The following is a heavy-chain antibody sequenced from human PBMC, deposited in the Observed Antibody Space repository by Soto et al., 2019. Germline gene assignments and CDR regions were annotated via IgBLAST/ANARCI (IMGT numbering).Heavy chain of an antibody. V-gene: IGHV1-2*04. J-gene: IGHJ6*02. Sequence: ASVKVSCKASGYSFTDYHIHWVRQAPGQGLEWLGRINPKSGGTSTAQKFQGWVTMTRDRSISTVYVELTRLRSDDTAVYFCARGHSTDCSNGVCSFFYNHEMDVWGQGTTVTVSS. CDR2: INPKSGGT. CDR3: ARGHSTDCSNGVCSFFYNHEMDV. D-gene: IGHD2-8*01. CDR1: GYSFTDYH.